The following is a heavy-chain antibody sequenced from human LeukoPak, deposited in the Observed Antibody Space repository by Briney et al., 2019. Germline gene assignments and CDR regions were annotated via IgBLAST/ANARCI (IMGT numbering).Heavy chain of an antibody. V-gene: IGHV3-30*18. CDR3: GKRLSGPLYYFDY. J-gene: IGHJ4*02. CDR2: ISYDGSNK. Sequence: GGSLRLSCAASGFIFSSYGMHWVRQAPGKGLEWVAVISYDGSNKYYADSVKGRFTISRDKSKITVYLQMNSPRDGDTVVYYCGKRLSGPLYYFDYWGQGTLVTVSS. D-gene: IGHD5-12*01. CDR1: GFIFSSYG.